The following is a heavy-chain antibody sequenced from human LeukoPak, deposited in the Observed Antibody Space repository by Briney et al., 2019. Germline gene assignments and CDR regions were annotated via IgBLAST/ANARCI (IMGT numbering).Heavy chain of an antibody. D-gene: IGHD3-22*01. V-gene: IGHV4-34*01. CDR3: ARQFYHDSSGADY. CDR1: GGSFSGYY. Sequence: SETLSLTCAVYGGSFSGYYWSWIRQPPGKGLEWIVSIYYSGSTYYNPSLKSRVAISMDTSKNQFSLKLSSVTAADTAMYYCARQFYHDSSGADYWGQGALVTVSS. J-gene: IGHJ4*02. CDR2: IYYSGST.